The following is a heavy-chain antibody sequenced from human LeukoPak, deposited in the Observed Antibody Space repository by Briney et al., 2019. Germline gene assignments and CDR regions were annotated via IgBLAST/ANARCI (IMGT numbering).Heavy chain of an antibody. CDR2: ISGGGGST. CDR1: GFIFSSYA. Sequence: GGSLRLSCAASGFIFSSYALSWVRQAPGKGLEWVSGISGGGGSTDYADSVKGRFTISRDNSKNTLYLQMNSLRAEDTGIYYCHTDWGRVSRFDYWGQGTLVTVSP. D-gene: IGHD3-16*01. J-gene: IGHJ4*02. CDR3: HTDWGRVSRFDY. V-gene: IGHV3-23*01.